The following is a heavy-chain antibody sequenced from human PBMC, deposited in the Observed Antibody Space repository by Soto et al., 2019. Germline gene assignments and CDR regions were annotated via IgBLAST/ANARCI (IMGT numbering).Heavy chain of an antibody. CDR2: IYWDDDK. V-gene: IGHV2-5*02. CDR3: ALSLGLVQRDCIPYFDY. CDR1: GFSLTTAGVG. J-gene: IGHJ4*02. D-gene: IGHD2-21*02. Sequence: QITLKESGPTLVKPTQTLTLTCTFSGFSLTTAGVGVGWIRQTPGKALEWLALIYWDDDKRYRPSLESRLTTTKDTAKHQVVLTMPNMDPGETATYYCALSLGLVQRDCIPYFDYWGQGALVTVSS.